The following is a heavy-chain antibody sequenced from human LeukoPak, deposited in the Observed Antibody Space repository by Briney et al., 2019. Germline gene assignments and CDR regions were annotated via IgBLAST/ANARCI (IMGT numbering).Heavy chain of an antibody. J-gene: IGHJ3*02. D-gene: IGHD3-22*01. CDR3: ARETIDITVTVVVRMGDAFDI. CDR1: GGSISNYY. V-gene: IGHV4-59*01. Sequence: SETLSLTCTVSGGSISNYYWNWIRQPPGQGLEWIGHIYYSGSTNYNPSLKSRVTISVDTSKNQFSLKLSSVTAADTAVYYCARETIDITVTVVVRMGDAFDIWGQGTMITVSS. CDR2: IYYSGST.